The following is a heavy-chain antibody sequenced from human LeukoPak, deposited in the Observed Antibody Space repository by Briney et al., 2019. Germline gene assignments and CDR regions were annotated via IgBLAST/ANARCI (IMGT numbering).Heavy chain of an antibody. Sequence: SVKVSCKASGYTFTSYAISWVRQAPGQGLEWMGGIIPIFGTANYAQKFQGRVTITADESTSTAYMELSSLRSEDTAVYYCARDPSIAAAGKSFDYWGQGTLVTVSS. V-gene: IGHV1-69*13. J-gene: IGHJ4*02. CDR3: ARDPSIAAAGKSFDY. D-gene: IGHD6-13*01. CDR1: GYTFTSYA. CDR2: IIPIFGTA.